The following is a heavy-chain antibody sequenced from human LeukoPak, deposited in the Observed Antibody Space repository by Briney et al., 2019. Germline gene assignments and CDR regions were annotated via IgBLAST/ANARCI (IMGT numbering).Heavy chain of an antibody. Sequence: GGSLRLSCTASGFTFSDFYMSWIRQAPGKGLEWVSYISGSGSTIYYADSVKGRFTVSRDNAKNSLYLQMNSLRAEDTAVYYCAREYYGSGSPFDYWGQGTLVTVSS. CDR1: GFTFSDFY. J-gene: IGHJ4*02. D-gene: IGHD3-10*01. CDR2: ISGSGSTI. V-gene: IGHV3-11*04. CDR3: AREYYGSGSPFDY.